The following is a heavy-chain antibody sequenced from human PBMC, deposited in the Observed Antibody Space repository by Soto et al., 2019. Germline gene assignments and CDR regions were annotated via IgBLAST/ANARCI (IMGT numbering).Heavy chain of an antibody. CDR1: GYTFTSYG. CDR2: ISAYNGNT. V-gene: IGHV1-18*01. CDR3: ARDHRLQTSNGVWFY. D-gene: IGHD2-21*02. Sequence: QVQLVQSGAEVKKPGASVKVSCKASGYTFTSYGISWVRQAPGQGLEWMGWISAYNGNTNYAQKLQGRVTMTTDSSTSTAYMELRSLRSDDTAVYYCARDHRLQTSNGVWFYWGQGTLVTVSS. J-gene: IGHJ4*02.